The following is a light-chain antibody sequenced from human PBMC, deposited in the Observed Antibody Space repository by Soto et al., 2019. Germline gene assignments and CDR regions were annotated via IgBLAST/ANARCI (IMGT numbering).Light chain of an antibody. CDR1: SSDVGSYNL. Sequence: SVLTQPASVSGSPGQSITISCTGTSSDVGSYNLVSWYQQHPGKAPKLMIYEGSKRPSGVSNRFSGSKSGNTASLTISGLQAEDEADYYCCSYAASSTSYVFGAGTKVTVL. CDR3: CSYAASSTSYV. J-gene: IGLJ1*01. V-gene: IGLV2-23*01. CDR2: EGS.